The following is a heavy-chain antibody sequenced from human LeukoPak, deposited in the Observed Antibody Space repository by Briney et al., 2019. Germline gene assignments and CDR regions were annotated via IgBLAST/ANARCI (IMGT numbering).Heavy chain of an antibody. CDR2: INPNSGGT. CDR1: GYTFTGYY. CDR3: ARDWEGLGEYWYFDL. J-gene: IGHJ2*01. V-gene: IGHV1-2*02. Sequence: GASVKVSCKASGYTFTGYYMHWVRQAPGQGLEWMGWINPNSGGTNYAQKFQGRVTMTRDTSTSTAYMELSRLRSDDTAVYYCARDWEGLGEYWYFDLWGRGTLVTVSS. D-gene: IGHD1-26*01.